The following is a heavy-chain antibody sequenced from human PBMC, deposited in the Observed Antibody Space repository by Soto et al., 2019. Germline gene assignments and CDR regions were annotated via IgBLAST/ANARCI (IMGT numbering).Heavy chain of an antibody. J-gene: IGHJ5*02. Sequence: PSETLSLTCSVSGGSISSSPYYWGWIRQPPGKGLEWLGTIYYSGTTSYNPSLKSRVTMSVDTSKNQFSLKLSSVTAADTAVYYCARANINWFDPWGQGTLVTVSS. CDR3: ARANINWFDP. CDR1: GGSISSSPYY. CDR2: IYYSGTT. V-gene: IGHV4-39*07.